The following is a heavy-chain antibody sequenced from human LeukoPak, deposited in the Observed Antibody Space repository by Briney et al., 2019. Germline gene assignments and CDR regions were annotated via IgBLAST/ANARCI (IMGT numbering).Heavy chain of an antibody. CDR2: INHSGST. CDR3: ARTLRALYYYYMDV. V-gene: IGHV4-34*01. CDR1: GGSFSGYY. J-gene: IGHJ6*03. Sequence: SETLSLTCAVYGGSFSGYYWSWIRQPPGKGLEWIGEINHSGSTNYNPSLKSRVTISVDTSKNQFSLKLSSVTAADTAVYYCARTLRALYYYYMDVWGKGTTVTVSS.